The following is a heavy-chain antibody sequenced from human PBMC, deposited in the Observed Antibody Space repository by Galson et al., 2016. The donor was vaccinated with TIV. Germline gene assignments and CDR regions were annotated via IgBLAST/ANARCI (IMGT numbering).Heavy chain of an antibody. J-gene: IGHJ3*01. Sequence: SLRLSCAASGFTFSGYAMSWVRQAPGKGLEWVSVVTGRSRSTQYADSVRGRFTISRDNSRNTLSRQMNSLRVEDTAVYFCARTTPPPVSSNGWNDAFDFWGQGTIVTVSS. D-gene: IGHD6-19*01. V-gene: IGHV3-23*01. CDR2: VTGRSRST. CDR1: GFTFSGYA. CDR3: ARTTPPPVSSNGWNDAFDF.